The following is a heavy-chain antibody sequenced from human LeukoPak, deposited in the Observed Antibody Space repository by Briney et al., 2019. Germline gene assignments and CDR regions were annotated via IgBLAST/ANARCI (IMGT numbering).Heavy chain of an antibody. CDR3: AKGRKVAAGTGGASYYYYYGMDV. Sequence: PGGSLRLSCAASGFTFSSYAMSWVRQAPGKGLEWVSAISGSGGSTYYADSVKGRFTISRDNSKNTLYLQMNSLRAEDTAVYYCAKGRKVAAGTGGASYYYYYGMDVWGQGTTVTVSS. CDR1: GFTFSSYA. V-gene: IGHV3-23*01. D-gene: IGHD6-13*01. J-gene: IGHJ6*02. CDR2: ISGSGGST.